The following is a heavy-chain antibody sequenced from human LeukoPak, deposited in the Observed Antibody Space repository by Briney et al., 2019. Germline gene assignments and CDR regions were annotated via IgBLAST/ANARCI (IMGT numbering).Heavy chain of an antibody. CDR3: AREESWNYPKWYYFDY. D-gene: IGHD1-7*01. J-gene: IGHJ4*02. CDR2: IYYSGST. V-gene: IGHV4-59*01. Sequence: SETLSLTCTVSGGSISSYYWSWIRQPPGKGLEWIGYIYYSGSTNYNPSLKSRVTISVDTSKNQFSLKLSSVTAADTAVYYCAREESWNYPKWYYFDYWGQGTLVTVSS. CDR1: GGSISSYY.